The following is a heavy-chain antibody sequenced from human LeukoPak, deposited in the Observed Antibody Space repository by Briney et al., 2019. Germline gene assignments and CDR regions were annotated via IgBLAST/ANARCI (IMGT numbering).Heavy chain of an antibody. CDR1: GFSLSTSGVG. CDR3: ARLTPYSSVTPDY. CDR2: IYYSGST. J-gene: IGHJ4*02. Sequence: SGPTLVKPTQTLTLTCTFSGFSLSTSGVGVGWIRQPPGKGLEWIGSIYYSGSTYYNPSLKSRVTISVDTSKNQFSLKLSSVTAADTAVYYCARLTPYSSVTPDYWGQGTLVTVSS. V-gene: IGHV4-39*01. D-gene: IGHD6-19*01.